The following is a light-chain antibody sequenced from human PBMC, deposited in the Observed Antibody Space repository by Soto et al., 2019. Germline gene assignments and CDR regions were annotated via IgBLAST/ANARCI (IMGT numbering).Light chain of an antibody. CDR1: SRDIGFFNY. Sequence: QSALTQPASVSGSPGQSITISCTGTSRDIGFFNYVSWYQQFPGNAPKLIIFEVTNRPSGVSNRFSASKSGNTASLTISWLQAEDGADYYCSSYTTRSTDVFGTGTKLTVL. CDR2: EVT. CDR3: SSYTTRSTDV. V-gene: IGLV2-14*01. J-gene: IGLJ1*01.